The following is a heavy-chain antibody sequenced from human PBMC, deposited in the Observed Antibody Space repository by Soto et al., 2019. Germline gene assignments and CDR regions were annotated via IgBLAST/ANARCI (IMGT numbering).Heavy chain of an antibody. D-gene: IGHD3-3*02. J-gene: IGHJ6*02. V-gene: IGHV3-30*04. Sequence: PGGSLRLSCAASGFTFSSYAMHWVRQAPGKGLEWVAVISYDGSNKYYADSVKGRFTISRDNSKNTLYLQMNSLRAEDTAVYYCAKVHFWSGYDAAGPYYGMDVWGQGTTVTVSS. CDR2: ISYDGSNK. CDR1: GFTFSSYA. CDR3: AKVHFWSGYDAAGPYYGMDV.